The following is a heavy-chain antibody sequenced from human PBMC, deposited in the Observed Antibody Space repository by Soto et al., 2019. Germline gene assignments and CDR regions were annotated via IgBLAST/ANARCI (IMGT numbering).Heavy chain of an antibody. CDR2: INGGNGNT. J-gene: IGHJ5*02. Sequence: GASVKVSCKASGYTFTSYPMHWVRQAPGQRLEWMGWINGGNGNTKYSQKFQDRVTITRDTSASTAYMELSSLTYEDTAVYYCARDRKPFGVVPYNWFDPWGQGTLVTVSS. V-gene: IGHV1-3*01. CDR1: GYTFTSYP. D-gene: IGHD3-3*01. CDR3: ARDRKPFGVVPYNWFDP.